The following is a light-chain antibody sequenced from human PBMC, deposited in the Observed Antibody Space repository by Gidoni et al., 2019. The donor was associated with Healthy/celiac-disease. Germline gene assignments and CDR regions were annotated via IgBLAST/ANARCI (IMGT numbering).Light chain of an antibody. Sequence: DMQMTQSPSTRSASVGDRVTITCRASQSISSWLAWYQQKPGKAPKLLIYDASSLESGVPSRFSSSGSGTEFTLTISSLQPDDFATYYCQQYNSYWWTFGQGTKVEIK. CDR2: DAS. CDR1: QSISSW. CDR3: QQYNSYWWT. J-gene: IGKJ1*01. V-gene: IGKV1-5*01.